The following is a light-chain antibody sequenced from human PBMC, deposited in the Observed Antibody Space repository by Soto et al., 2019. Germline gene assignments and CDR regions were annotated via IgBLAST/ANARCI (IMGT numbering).Light chain of an antibody. CDR1: KWGDKY. Sequence: SYELTQPPSVSVSPGQTASITCSGDKWGDKYACWYQQKPGQSPVLVIYQDSKRPSGIPERFSGSNSGNTATLPISGTQAMDEADYYCQAWDSSTVVFGGGTKVTVL. CDR3: QAWDSSTVV. V-gene: IGLV3-1*01. CDR2: QDS. J-gene: IGLJ2*01.